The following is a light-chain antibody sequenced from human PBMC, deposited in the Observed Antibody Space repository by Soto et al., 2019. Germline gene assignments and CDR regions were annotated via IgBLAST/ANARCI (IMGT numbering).Light chain of an antibody. CDR1: SSDVGAYDY. CDR3: RSYTTSNTWV. J-gene: IGLJ3*02. CDR2: EVS. V-gene: IGLV2-14*01. Sequence: QSALTQPASVSGSPGQSITISCTGTSSDVGAYDYVSWYQQHPGKAPKFMLYEVSNRPSGLSNRFSGSKSGNTASLTISGLQDEDAADYYCRSYTTSNTWVFGGGTKLTVL.